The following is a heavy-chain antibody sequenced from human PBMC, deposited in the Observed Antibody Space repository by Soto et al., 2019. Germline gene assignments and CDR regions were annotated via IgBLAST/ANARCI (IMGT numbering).Heavy chain of an antibody. CDR3: TTAGLAVAGWRWGYYYYGMDV. D-gene: IGHD6-19*01. CDR2: IKSKTDGGTT. Sequence: PGGSLRLSCAASGFTFSNAWMNWVRQAPGKGLEWVGRIKSKTDGGTTDYAAPVKGRFTISRDDSKNTLYLQMNSLKTEDTAVYYCTTAGLAVAGWRWGYYYYGMDVWGQGTTVTVSS. V-gene: IGHV3-15*07. CDR1: GFTFSNAW. J-gene: IGHJ6*02.